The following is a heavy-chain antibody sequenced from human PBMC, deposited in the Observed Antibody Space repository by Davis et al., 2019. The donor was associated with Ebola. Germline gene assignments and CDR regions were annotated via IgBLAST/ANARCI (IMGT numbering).Heavy chain of an antibody. V-gene: IGHV3-74*01. CDR3: AREGRIFGCDY. J-gene: IGHJ4*02. D-gene: IGHD3-3*01. Sequence: PGGSLRLSCAASGFTFSNFGMHWVRQAPGKGLGWVSLIRSDGSMTGYGDSVQGRFTISRDNAKKTLYLQMNGLRAEDTAVYYCAREGRIFGCDYWGQGALVTVSS. CDR1: GFTFSNFG. CDR2: IRSDGSMT.